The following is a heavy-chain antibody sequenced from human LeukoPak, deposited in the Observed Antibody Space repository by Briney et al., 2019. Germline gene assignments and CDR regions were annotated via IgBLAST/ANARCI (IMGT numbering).Heavy chain of an antibody. CDR2: IYTSGST. CDR1: GGSISRYY. CDR3: ARVEVSWDGYYFDY. V-gene: IGHV4-4*07. D-gene: IGHD1-26*01. J-gene: IGHJ4*02. Sequence: SETLSLTCTVSGGSISRYYWSWIREPAGKGLEWIGRIYTSGSTYYNPSLKSRVTISVDTSKNQSSLKLSSVTAADTAVYYCARVEVSWDGYYFDYWGQGTLVTVSS.